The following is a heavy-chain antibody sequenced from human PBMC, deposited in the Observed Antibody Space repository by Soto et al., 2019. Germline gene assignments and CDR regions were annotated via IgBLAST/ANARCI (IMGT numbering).Heavy chain of an antibody. CDR2: ISSSSSYT. V-gene: IGHV3-11*06. D-gene: IGHD1-26*01. CDR1: GFTFSDYY. CDR3: ARGIKMGNTRYYFYS. J-gene: IGHJ4*02. Sequence: PGGSLRLSCAASGFTFSDYYMSWIRQAPGKGLEWVSYISSSSSYTNYADSVKGRFTISRDNAKSSLYLQMDSLRAEDTAVYYCARGIKMGNTRYYFYSWGQGAPVTVS.